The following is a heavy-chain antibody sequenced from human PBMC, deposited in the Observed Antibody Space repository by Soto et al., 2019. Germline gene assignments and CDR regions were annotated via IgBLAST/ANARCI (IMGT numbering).Heavy chain of an antibody. CDR1: GYDFFKYN. Sequence: QVQLVQSGAEVKKPGASVKVSCKTSGYDFFKYNMHWVRQAPGQGLEWMGVINPNGGYTRHAQKFQVRVIMTRDTSSKIVYMELSGLTSADTAMYYCTRADSDVVILPDVRPLFDLWGQGALVTVSS. J-gene: IGHJ4*02. D-gene: IGHD2-21*02. V-gene: IGHV1-46*01. CDR2: INPNGGYT. CDR3: TRADSDVVILPDVRPLFDL.